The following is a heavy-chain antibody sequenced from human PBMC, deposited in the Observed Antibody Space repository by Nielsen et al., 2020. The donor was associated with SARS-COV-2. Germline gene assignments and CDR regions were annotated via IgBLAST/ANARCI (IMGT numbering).Heavy chain of an antibody. V-gene: IGHV1-69*13. D-gene: IGHD2-21*02. CDR2: IIPIFGTA. CDR1: GGTFSSYA. Sequence: SVKVSCKASGGTFSSYAITWVRQAPGQGLEWMGGIIPIFGTANYAQKFQGRVTITADESTSTAYMELSSLRSEDTAVYYCARGWGVTFYYHGFDVWGHGTTVIVSS. CDR3: ARGWGVTFYYHGFDV. J-gene: IGHJ6*02.